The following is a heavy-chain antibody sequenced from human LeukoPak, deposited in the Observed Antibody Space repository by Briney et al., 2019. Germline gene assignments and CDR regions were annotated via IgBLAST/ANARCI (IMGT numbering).Heavy chain of an antibody. CDR2: ISAYNGNT. V-gene: IGHV1-18*01. D-gene: IGHD3-10*01. Sequence: GASVKVSCGASGYTFTSYGISWVRQAPGQGLEWMGWISAYNGNTNYAQKLQGRVTMTTDTSTSTAYMELRSLRSDDTAVYYCAVNTYGSGSYSNDYWGQGTLVTVSS. J-gene: IGHJ4*02. CDR1: GYTFTSYG. CDR3: AVNTYGSGSYSNDY.